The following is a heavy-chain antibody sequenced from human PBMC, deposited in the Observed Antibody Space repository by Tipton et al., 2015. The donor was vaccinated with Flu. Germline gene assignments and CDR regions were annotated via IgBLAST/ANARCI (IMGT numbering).Heavy chain of an antibody. V-gene: IGHV4-39*07. CDR3: ARVGSSGWYDY. J-gene: IGHJ4*02. Sequence: TLSLTCTVSGGSISSSSYYWGWIRQPPGKGLEWIGSIYYSGSTYYNPSPKSRVTISVDTSKNQFSLKLSSVTAADTAVYYCARVGSSGWYDYWGQGTLVTVSS. D-gene: IGHD6-19*01. CDR2: IYYSGST. CDR1: GGSISSSSYY.